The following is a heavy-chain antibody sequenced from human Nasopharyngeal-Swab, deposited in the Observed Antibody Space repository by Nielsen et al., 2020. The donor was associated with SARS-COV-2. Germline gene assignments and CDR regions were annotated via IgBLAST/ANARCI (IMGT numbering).Heavy chain of an antibody. Sequence: WIRQPPGKGLEWVSVIYSGGSSTYYADSVKGRFTISRDNSKNTLYLQMNSLRAEDTAVYYCAKGRGIVVVPAAGDGMDVWGQGTTVRLL. CDR3: AKGRGIVVVPAAGDGMDV. J-gene: IGHJ6*02. D-gene: IGHD2-2*01. CDR2: IYSGGSST. V-gene: IGHV3-23*03.